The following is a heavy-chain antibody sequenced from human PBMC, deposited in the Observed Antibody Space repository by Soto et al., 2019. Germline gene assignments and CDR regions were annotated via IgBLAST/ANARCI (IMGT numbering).Heavy chain of an antibody. CDR1: GGSISSGGYY. D-gene: IGHD3-9*01. CDR3: ARVRFFDWLCFDC. CDR2: IYYSGST. J-gene: IGHJ4*02. V-gene: IGHV4-31*03. Sequence: SETLSLTCTVSGGSISSGGYYWSWVRQHPGKGLEWIGYIYYSGSTYYNPSLKSRVTISVDTSKNQFSLKLNPVTAADTAVYYCARVRFFDWLCFDCWGQGTLVTVSS.